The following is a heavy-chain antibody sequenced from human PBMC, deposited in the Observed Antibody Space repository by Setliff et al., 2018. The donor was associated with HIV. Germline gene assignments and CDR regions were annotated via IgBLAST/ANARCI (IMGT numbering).Heavy chain of an antibody. J-gene: IGHJ6*02. CDR2: IHPSGET. Sequence: LSLTCTVSGGSISSHYWSWIRQPPGKNPEYIGYIHPSGETYYSPSLMSRLTISLDTANNRFSLRLTSATAAGTAIYYCARKAADVSGGGMDVWGQGTTVTVSS. V-gene: IGHV4-59*11. CDR1: GGSISSHY. D-gene: IGHD2-15*01. CDR3: ARKAADVSGGGMDV.